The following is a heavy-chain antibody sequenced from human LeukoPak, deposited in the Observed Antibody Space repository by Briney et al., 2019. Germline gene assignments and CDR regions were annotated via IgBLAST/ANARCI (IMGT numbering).Heavy chain of an antibody. V-gene: IGHV4-38-2*02. CDR1: GYSIRSGYH. CDR3: ARSEINDYMNY. J-gene: IGHJ4*02. D-gene: IGHD4-11*01. CDR2: INYSEKP. Sequence: SETLSLTCSVSGYSIRSGYHWAWIRQPPGKGLEWIGSINYSEKPYYNPSLKSRVTISVDTSKNQFSLKMTSVTAADTAFYFCARSEINDYMNYWGQGMPVTVS.